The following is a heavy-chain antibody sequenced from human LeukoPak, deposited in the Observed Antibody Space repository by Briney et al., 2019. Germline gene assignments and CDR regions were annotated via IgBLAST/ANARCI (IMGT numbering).Heavy chain of an antibody. J-gene: IGHJ4*02. V-gene: IGHV1-69*05. D-gene: IGHD3-22*01. CDR3: AAHLWGYYDSSGYSFFDY. CDR1: GGTFSSYA. CDR2: IIPIFGTA. Sequence: GASVKVSCKASGGTFSSYAISWVRQAPGQGLEWMGGIIPIFGTANYAQKFQGRVTITTDESTSTAYMELSSMRSEDTAVYYCAAHLWGYYDSSGYSFFDYWGQGTQVTVSS.